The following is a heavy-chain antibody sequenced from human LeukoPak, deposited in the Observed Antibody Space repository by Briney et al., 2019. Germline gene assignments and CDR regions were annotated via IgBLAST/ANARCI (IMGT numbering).Heavy chain of an antibody. CDR3: ALMGGYCTHGVCYTGHYYYYMDV. CDR1: GYTFTSYG. V-gene: IGHV1-18*01. D-gene: IGHD2-8*01. Sequence: ASVKVSCKASGYTFTSYGISWVRQAPGRGLEWMGWISAYNGNTNYAQKLQGRVTMTTDTSTSTAYMELRSLRSDDTAVYYCALMGGYCTHGVCYTGHYYYYMDVWGKGTTVTVSS. J-gene: IGHJ6*03. CDR2: ISAYNGNT.